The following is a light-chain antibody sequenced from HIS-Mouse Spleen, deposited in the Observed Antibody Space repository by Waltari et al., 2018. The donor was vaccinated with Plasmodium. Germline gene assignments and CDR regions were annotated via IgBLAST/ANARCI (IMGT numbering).Light chain of an antibody. Sequence: EIVMTQSPATLSVSPGERATLSCRASQSVSRNLAWYQQKPGQAPRLLIYGASTRATGIPARFSGSGSGTEFTLTISSLQSEDFAVYYCQRYNNWSFTFGPGTKVDIK. CDR3: QRYNNWSFT. J-gene: IGKJ3*01. CDR2: GAS. V-gene: IGKV3-15*01. CDR1: QSVSRN.